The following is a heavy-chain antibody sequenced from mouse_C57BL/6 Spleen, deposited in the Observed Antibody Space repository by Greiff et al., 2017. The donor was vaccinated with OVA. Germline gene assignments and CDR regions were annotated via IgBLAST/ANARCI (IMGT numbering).Heavy chain of an antibody. V-gene: IGHV1-55*01. J-gene: IGHJ4*01. CDR2: IYPGSGST. CDR3: ARTWLLLDYAMDY. Sequence: QVQLQQPGAELVKPGASVKMSCKASGYTFTSYRITWVKQRPGQGLEWIGDIYPGSGSTNYNEKFKSKATLTVDTSSSTAYMQLSSLTSEDSAVYYCARTWLLLDYAMDYWGQGTSVTVSS. D-gene: IGHD2-3*01. CDR1: GYTFTSYR.